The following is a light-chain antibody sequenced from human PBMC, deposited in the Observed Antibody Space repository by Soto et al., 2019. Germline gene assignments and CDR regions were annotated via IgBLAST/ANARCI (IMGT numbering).Light chain of an antibody. Sequence: EVVLTQSPATLSLAPGEKAXLSCRASQFLSSYLAWYQQKPGQPPRLLIYDTSNRATGIPARFSGSRSGTDFTLTISSLEPEDFGVYFCHQRNKFGQGTRLEIK. V-gene: IGKV3-11*01. CDR2: DTS. J-gene: IGKJ5*01. CDR1: QFLSSY. CDR3: HQRNK.